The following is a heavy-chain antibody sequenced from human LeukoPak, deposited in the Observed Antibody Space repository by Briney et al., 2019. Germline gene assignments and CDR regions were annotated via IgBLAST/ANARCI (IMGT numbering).Heavy chain of an antibody. V-gene: IGHV1-2*02. CDR2: INPNSGGT. CDR1: GYTFTGYY. D-gene: IGHD5-18*01. J-gene: IGHJ4*02. Sequence: ASVKLSCKASGYTFTGYYMHWVRQAPGQGLEWMGGINPNSGGTNYAQKFQGRVTMTRDTSISTAYMELSRLRSEDTAVYYCARGRGEGYSYGRYYFDYWGQGTLVTVSS. CDR3: ARGRGEGYSYGRYYFDY.